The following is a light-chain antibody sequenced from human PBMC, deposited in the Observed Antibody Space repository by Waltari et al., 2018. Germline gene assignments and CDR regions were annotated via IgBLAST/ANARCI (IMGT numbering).Light chain of an antibody. CDR2: DVS. CDR3: SSYISSSTLEL. Sequence: QSALTQPASVSGSPGQSITISCTGTSSDVGGYNYVSWYQQHPGNAPKLMIYDVSNPPSGVSNRFSGSKSGNTASLTISWLQAEDEADYYCSSYISSSTLELFGGGTSLTVL. CDR1: SSDVGGYNY. J-gene: IGLJ2*01. V-gene: IGLV2-14*03.